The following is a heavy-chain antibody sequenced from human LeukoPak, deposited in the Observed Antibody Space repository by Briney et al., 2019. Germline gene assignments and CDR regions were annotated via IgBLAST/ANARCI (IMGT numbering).Heavy chain of an antibody. CDR1: GGSISSGGYY. V-gene: IGHV4-61*09. Sequence: SETLSLTCTVSGGSISSGGYYWNWIRQPPGKGLEWIGYIYTSGSTNYNPSLESRVTISVDTSKNQFSLDLSSVTAADTAVYYCARQKCTSTSCLTKNAFDIWGQGTMVTVSS. D-gene: IGHD2-2*01. CDR3: ARQKCTSTSCLTKNAFDI. CDR2: IYTSGST. J-gene: IGHJ3*02.